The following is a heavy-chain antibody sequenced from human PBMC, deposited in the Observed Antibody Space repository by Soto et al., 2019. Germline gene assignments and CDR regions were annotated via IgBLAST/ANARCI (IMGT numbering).Heavy chain of an antibody. V-gene: IGHV3-20*04. Sequence: PGGSLRLSCAASGFTFDDYGMSWVRQAPGKGLEWVSGINWNGGSTGYADSVKGRFTISRDNAKNSLYLQMNSLRAEDTALYYCARDDHCSSTSCYGEDGMDVWGQGTTVTVS. D-gene: IGHD2-2*01. CDR2: INWNGGST. CDR1: GFTFDDYG. J-gene: IGHJ6*02. CDR3: ARDDHCSSTSCYGEDGMDV.